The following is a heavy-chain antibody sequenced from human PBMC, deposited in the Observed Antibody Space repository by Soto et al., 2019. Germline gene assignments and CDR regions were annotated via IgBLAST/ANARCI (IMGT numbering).Heavy chain of an antibody. CDR1: GGSISGYY. J-gene: IGHJ4*02. CDR3: ARHPGYYDVLTGYSTYYFDY. CDR2: IYYRGNT. D-gene: IGHD3-9*01. Sequence: SETLSLTCTVSGGSISGYYWSWIRQPPGKGLDWIGYIYYRGNTNYNPSLKSRVTISLDTSKNQISLKLNSVTAADAAVYYCARHPGYYDVLTGYSTYYFDYWGQGILVTVSS. V-gene: IGHV4-59*08.